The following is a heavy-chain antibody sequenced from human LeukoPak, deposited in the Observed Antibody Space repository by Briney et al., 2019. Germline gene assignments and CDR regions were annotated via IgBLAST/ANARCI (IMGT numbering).Heavy chain of an antibody. CDR3: ARDGYGSGKGYFDY. V-gene: IGHV1-8*02. J-gene: IGHJ4*02. CDR1: GYTFTSYD. Sequence: GASVKVSCKASGYTFTSYDINWVRQATGQGLEWMGSMNPNSGNTGYAQKFQGRVTMTTDTSTSTAYMELRSLRSDDTAVYYCARDGYGSGKGYFDYWGQGTLVTVSS. CDR2: MNPNSGNT. D-gene: IGHD3-10*01.